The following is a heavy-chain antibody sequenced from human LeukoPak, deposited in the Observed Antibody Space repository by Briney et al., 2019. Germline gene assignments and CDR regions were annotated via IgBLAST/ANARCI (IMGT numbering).Heavy chain of an antibody. CDR1: GFTFSSYS. CDR2: ISSSSSYI. Sequence: PGGSLRLSCAASGFTFSSYSMNWVRQAPGKGLEWVSSISSSSSYIYYADSVKGRFTISRDNAKNSLYLQMNSLRAEDTAVYYCARVRRSSGWYRGDYWGQGTLVTVSS. D-gene: IGHD6-19*01. CDR3: ARVRRSSGWYRGDY. V-gene: IGHV3-21*01. J-gene: IGHJ4*02.